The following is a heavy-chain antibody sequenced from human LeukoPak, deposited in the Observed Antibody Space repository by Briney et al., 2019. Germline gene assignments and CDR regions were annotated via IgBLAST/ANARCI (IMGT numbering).Heavy chain of an antibody. CDR2: ISWNSGSI. V-gene: IGHV3-9*01. Sequence: GGSLRLSCAASGVTLSSYAMHWVRQAPGKGLEWVSGISWNSGSIGYADSVKGRFTISRDNAKNSLYLQMNSLRAEDTALYYCAKDIEAAADYYFDYWGQGTLVTVSS. CDR1: GVTLSSYA. D-gene: IGHD6-13*01. CDR3: AKDIEAAADYYFDY. J-gene: IGHJ4*02.